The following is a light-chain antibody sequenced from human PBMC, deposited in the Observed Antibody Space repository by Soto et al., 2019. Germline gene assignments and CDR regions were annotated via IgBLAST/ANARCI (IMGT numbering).Light chain of an antibody. CDR1: QGISSY. J-gene: IGKJ4*01. CDR3: QQLNSYPFT. Sequence: DIQLTQSPSFLSASVGDRVTITCRASQGISSYLAGYQQKPGKAPKLLIYAASTLQSGVPSRFSGSGSGTEFTLTISSLQPEDFATYYSQQLNSYPFTFGGGTKVEIK. CDR2: AAS. V-gene: IGKV1-9*01.